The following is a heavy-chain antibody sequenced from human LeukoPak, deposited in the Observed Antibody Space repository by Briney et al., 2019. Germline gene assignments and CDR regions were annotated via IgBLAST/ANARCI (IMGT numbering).Heavy chain of an antibody. CDR3: ARDQDGGKYYYESSGYSH. CDR1: GFPLSSYS. CDR2: INIDSITV. J-gene: IGHJ4*02. Sequence: GGSLRLSCAASGFPLSSYSINWVRQAPGKGLEWVSYINIDSITVNYADSVKGRFTISRDNAKNSLYLQMNSLRAEDTAVYYCARDQDGGKYYYESSGYSHWGQGILVTVSS. D-gene: IGHD3-22*01. V-gene: IGHV3-48*01.